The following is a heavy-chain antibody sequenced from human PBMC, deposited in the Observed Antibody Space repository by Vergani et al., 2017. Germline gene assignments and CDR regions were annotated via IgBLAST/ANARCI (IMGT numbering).Heavy chain of an antibody. J-gene: IGHJ6*02. V-gene: IGHV1-69*01. CDR1: GGTFSSYA. CDR2: IIPIFGTA. CDR3: ARSNYPVNSGSYSKGYYYGMDV. D-gene: IGHD1-26*01. Sequence: QVQLVQSGAEVKKPGSSVKVSCKASGGTFSSYAISWVRQAPGQGLEWMGGIIPIFGTANYAQKFQGRVTITADESTSTAYMELSSLRSEDTAVYYCARSNYPVNSGSYSKGYYYGMDVWGQGTTVTVSS.